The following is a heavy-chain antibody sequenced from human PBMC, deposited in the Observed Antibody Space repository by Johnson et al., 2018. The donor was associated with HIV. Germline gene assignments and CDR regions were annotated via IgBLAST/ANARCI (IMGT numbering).Heavy chain of an antibody. Sequence: VQLVESGGGVVQPGRSLRLSCAASGFTFSSYAMHWVRQAPGKGLEWVAVISYDGSNKFYADSVKGRFTISRDNSKNTLYLQMNSLRHEDTAVYYCARDLIPDSTFFYDTTSYFPDALDIWGQGTLVTVSS. J-gene: IGHJ3*02. D-gene: IGHD3-22*01. CDR1: GFTFSSYA. CDR3: ARDLIPDSTFFYDTTSYFPDALDI. CDR2: ISYDGSNK. V-gene: IGHV3-30*04.